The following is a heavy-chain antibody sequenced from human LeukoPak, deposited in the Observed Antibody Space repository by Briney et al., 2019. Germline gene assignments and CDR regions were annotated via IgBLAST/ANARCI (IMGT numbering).Heavy chain of an antibody. CDR3: AREGRPYQLLSGWFDP. CDR2: INHSGST. J-gene: IGHJ5*02. D-gene: IGHD2-2*01. CDR1: GGSFSGYY. Sequence: SETLSLTCALYGGSFSGYYWSWIRQPPGKWLEWLGEINHSGSTNYNPSLKSRVTISADTSKNQFSLKLSSVTAADTAVYYCAREGRPYQLLSGWFDPWGQGTLVTVSS. V-gene: IGHV4-34*01.